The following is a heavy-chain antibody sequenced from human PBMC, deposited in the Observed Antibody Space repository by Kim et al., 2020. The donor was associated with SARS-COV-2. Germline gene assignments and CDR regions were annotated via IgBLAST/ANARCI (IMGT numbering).Heavy chain of an antibody. V-gene: IGHV4-31*06. Sequence: SETLSLTCSVSGVSVTSRNYHWTWIRQHPGKGLEWIGQIYFTGNTYYNPSLQSRISMSRDASKNHFSLTLSSVTAADTAVYYCAIYAMGVGGVGSWGQGT. CDR2: IYFTGNT. J-gene: IGHJ5*02. CDR3: AIYAMGVGGVGS. D-gene: IGHD2-8*01. CDR1: GVSVTSRNYH.